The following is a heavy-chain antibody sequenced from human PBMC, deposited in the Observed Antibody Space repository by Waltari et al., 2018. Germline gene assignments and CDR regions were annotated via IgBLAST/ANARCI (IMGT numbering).Heavy chain of an antibody. Sequence: VQLLESGGGLARPGGSLRLSCAASGFNFGSYAMDWVRQAPGKGVGWGSGISSTGRTTYYADSVKGRFTISRDPARNTVFLQMNHLRPEDTALYFCAKDWGGGIVEAAFSHWGQGTLVTVSS. CDR3: AKDWGGGIVEAAFSH. J-gene: IGHJ4*02. V-gene: IGHV3-23*01. CDR1: GFNFGSYA. D-gene: IGHD1-26*01. CDR2: ISSTGRTT.